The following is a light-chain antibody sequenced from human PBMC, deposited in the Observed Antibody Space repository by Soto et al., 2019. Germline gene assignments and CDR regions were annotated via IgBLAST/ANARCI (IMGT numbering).Light chain of an antibody. CDR2: DAS. CDR3: QQYNSYSYT. Sequence: DIQMTQSPSTLSASVGDRVTITCRASQSISSWLAWYQQKPGKAPKLLIYDASSLESGVPSRFSGSGSGTEFTLTISSLQPDDFATDYCQQYNSYSYTCGQGTKVDIK. V-gene: IGKV1-5*01. J-gene: IGKJ2*01. CDR1: QSISSW.